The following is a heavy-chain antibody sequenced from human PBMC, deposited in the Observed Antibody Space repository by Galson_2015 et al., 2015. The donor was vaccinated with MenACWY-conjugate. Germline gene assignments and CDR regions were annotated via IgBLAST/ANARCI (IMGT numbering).Heavy chain of an antibody. CDR1: GFTVSSSY. CDR2: IYSGGST. D-gene: IGHD6-13*01. V-gene: IGHV3-53*01. J-gene: IGHJ4*02. Sequence: SLRLSCAASGFTVSSSYMSWVRQAPGKGLEWVSFIYSGGSTYYADSVKGRFTISRDNSRNTLYLQMNSLRAEDTAVYYCARDPPTAAGYWGQGILVTVSS. CDR3: ARDPPTAAGY.